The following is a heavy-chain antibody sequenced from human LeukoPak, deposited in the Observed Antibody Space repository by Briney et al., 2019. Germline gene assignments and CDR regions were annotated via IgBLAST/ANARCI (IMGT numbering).Heavy chain of an antibody. Sequence: GGSLRLSCAASGFTFSSYSMNWVRQAPGKGLEWVSSISSSSSYIYYADSVKGRFTISRDNAKDSLYLQMNSLRAEDTAVYYCAKVGIRYNWNDVHFDYWGQGTLVTVSS. CDR2: ISSSSSYI. D-gene: IGHD1-1*01. CDR3: AKVGIRYNWNDVHFDY. J-gene: IGHJ4*02. CDR1: GFTFSSYS. V-gene: IGHV3-21*01.